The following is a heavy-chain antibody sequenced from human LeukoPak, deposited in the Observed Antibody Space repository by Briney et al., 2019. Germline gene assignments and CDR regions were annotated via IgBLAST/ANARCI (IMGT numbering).Heavy chain of an antibody. CDR1: GGPINSSSYH. J-gene: IGHJ4*02. D-gene: IGHD4-17*01. CDR3: ARQNYGDYGYFDY. CDR2: IYYRGSP. Sequence: SSETLSLTCTVSGGPINSSSYHWGRIRQPPGKGPDRIGSIYYRGSPYYNPSLQSQVTKSVDTSKNQFSLKLSSVTAADTAVYYCARQNYGDYGYFDYWGQGTLVTVSS. V-gene: IGHV4-39*01.